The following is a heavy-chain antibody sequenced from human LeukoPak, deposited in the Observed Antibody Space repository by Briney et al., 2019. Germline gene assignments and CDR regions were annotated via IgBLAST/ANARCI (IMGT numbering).Heavy chain of an antibody. CDR2: ISSSSSTI. J-gene: IGHJ4*02. Sequence: PGGSLRLSCAASGFTFSSYSMNWVRQAPGKGLEWVSYISSSSSTIYYADSVKGRFTISRDNAKNSLYLQMNSLRAEDTAVYYCARDSPMGHSRYSYGYPDFDYWGQGTLVTVSS. CDR3: ARDSPMGHSRYSYGYPDFDY. CDR1: GFTFSSYS. V-gene: IGHV3-48*04. D-gene: IGHD5-18*01.